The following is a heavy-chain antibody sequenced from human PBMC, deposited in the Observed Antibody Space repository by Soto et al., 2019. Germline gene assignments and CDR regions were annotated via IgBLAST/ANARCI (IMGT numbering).Heavy chain of an antibody. CDR3: ARESIAAAVKLAFQH. V-gene: IGHV1-69*13. Sequence: GASVKVSCKASGGTFSSYAISWVRQAPGQGLEWMGGIIPIFGAANYAQKFQGSVTITADESASTAYMELSSLRSEDTAVYYCARESIAAAVKLAFQHWGQGTLVTVSS. D-gene: IGHD6-13*01. CDR2: IIPIFGAA. CDR1: GGTFSSYA. J-gene: IGHJ1*01.